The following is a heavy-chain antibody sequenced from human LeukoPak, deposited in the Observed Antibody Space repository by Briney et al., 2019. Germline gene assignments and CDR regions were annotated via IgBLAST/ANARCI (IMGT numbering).Heavy chain of an antibody. V-gene: IGHV3-7*01. Sequence: GGSLRVSCAASGFTFSSYAMSWVRQAPGKGLEWVANIKQDGSEKYYVDSVKGRFTISRDNAKNSLYLQMNSLRAEDTAVYYCATLYSNYDFDYWGQGTLVTVSS. CDR2: IKQDGSEK. D-gene: IGHD4-11*01. CDR1: GFTFSSYA. J-gene: IGHJ4*02. CDR3: ATLYSNYDFDY.